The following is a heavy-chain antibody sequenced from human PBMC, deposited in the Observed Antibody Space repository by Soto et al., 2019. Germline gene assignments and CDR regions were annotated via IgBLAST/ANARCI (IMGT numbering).Heavy chain of an antibody. CDR2: ISYDGSNK. J-gene: IGHJ4*02. V-gene: IGHV3-30*18. Sequence: QVQLVESGGGVVQPGRSLRLSCAASGFTFSSYGMYWVRQAPGKGLEWVSAISYDGSNKHYADSVRGRFTVSRDNSKNTLYLQMSSLGADDTAVYYCAKRGSGPYSVDYWGQGTLVTVSS. CDR1: GFTFSSYG. CDR3: AKRGSGPYSVDY. D-gene: IGHD3-10*01.